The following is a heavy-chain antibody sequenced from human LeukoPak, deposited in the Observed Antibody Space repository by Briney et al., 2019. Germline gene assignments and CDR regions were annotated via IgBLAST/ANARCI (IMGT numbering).Heavy chain of an antibody. J-gene: IGHJ4*02. CDR1: GFIFSSYG. CDR3: ARGPDY. V-gene: IGHV3-30*02. CDR2: TRYDGSRK. Sequence: GGSLRLSCAASGFIFSSYGMHWVRQAPDKGLEWVAFTRYDGSRKYYADSVKGRFTISRDNSKNTLYLQMNSLRAEDTAMYYCARGPDYWGQGTLVTVSS.